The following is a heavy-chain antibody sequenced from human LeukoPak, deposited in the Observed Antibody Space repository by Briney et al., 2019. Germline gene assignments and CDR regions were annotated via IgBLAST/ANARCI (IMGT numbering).Heavy chain of an antibody. D-gene: IGHD1-26*01. Sequence: QAGGSLRLSCVASGFTFTNYWIHWVRQAPGKGLMWVSHVNNDGGTTSYADSVKGRFTISRDNAKNTVYLQMNSLRAEDTAVYYRARRGVGSIYYWGQGALVTGSP. V-gene: IGHV3-74*01. CDR2: VNNDGGTT. J-gene: IGHJ4*02. CDR3: ARRGVGSIYY. CDR1: GFTFTNYW.